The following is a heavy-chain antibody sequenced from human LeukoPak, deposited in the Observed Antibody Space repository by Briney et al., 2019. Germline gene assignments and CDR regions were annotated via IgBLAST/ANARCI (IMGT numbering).Heavy chain of an antibody. V-gene: IGHV3-23*01. J-gene: IGHJ3*01. Sequence: GGSLRLSCAAPGFTFNNYAMNWVRQAPGKGLEWVSYIRGGGSNTRYSDSVKGRLIISRDNSKNILYLQMNSLRAEDTAIYYCAKCSASYSNDAFDVWGRGTMVTVSS. D-gene: IGHD3-10*02. CDR3: AKCSASYSNDAFDV. CDR1: GFTFNNYA. CDR2: IRGGGSNT.